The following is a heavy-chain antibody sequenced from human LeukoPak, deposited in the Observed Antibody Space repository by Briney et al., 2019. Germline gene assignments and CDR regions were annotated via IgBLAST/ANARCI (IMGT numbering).Heavy chain of an antibody. D-gene: IGHD3-3*01. CDR2: IYHSGST. CDR3: ARDPGYYDFWSGSRGVWFDP. Sequence: PSETLSLTCTVSGYSISSGYYWGWIRQPPGKGLEWIGSIYHSGSTYYNPSLKSRVTISVDTSKNQFSLKLSSVTAADTAVYYCARDPGYYDFWSGSRGVWFDPWGQGTLVTVSS. CDR1: GYSISSGYY. V-gene: IGHV4-38-2*02. J-gene: IGHJ5*02.